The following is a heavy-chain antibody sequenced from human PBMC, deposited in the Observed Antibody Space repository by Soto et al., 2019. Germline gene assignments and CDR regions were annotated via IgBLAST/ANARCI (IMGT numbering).Heavy chain of an antibody. CDR1: EYTYTGYY. V-gene: IGHV1-2*02. Sequence: GASVKVSCKASEYTYTGYYIHWVRQAPGQGLEWMGWINPGSGATDHAQQFQGRLTLTRDTSINTFHMELSSLKSDDTAIYYCARLYSTWGQGTLVTVSS. J-gene: IGHJ4*02. CDR2: INPGSGAT. CDR3: ARLYST. D-gene: IGHD2-21*01.